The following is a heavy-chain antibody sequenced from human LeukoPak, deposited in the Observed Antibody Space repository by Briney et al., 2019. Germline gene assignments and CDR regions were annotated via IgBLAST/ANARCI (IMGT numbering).Heavy chain of an antibody. CDR2: INHSGST. D-gene: IGHD6-6*01. V-gene: IGHV4-34*01. Sequence: PSETLSLTCAVYGGSFSGYYWSWIRQPPGKGLEWIGEINHSGSTNYNPSLKSRVTISVDTSKNQFSLKLSSVTAADTAVYYCARGEYSSPDYWGQGTLVTVSP. J-gene: IGHJ4*02. CDR3: ARGEYSSPDY. CDR1: GGSFSGYY.